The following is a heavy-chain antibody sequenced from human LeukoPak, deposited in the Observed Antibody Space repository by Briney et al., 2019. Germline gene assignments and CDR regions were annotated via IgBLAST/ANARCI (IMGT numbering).Heavy chain of an antibody. J-gene: IGHJ4*02. CDR2: ISSSGST. D-gene: IGHD3-10*01. CDR1: GDSISSGDYY. V-gene: IGHV4-61*02. CDR3: AGNYYGSGSYYSEDRY. Sequence: PSQTLSLICTVSGDSISSGDYYWSWIRQPAGKGLEWIGRISSSGSTNYNPSLKSRVTISVDTSKNQFSLKLSSVTAADTAVYYCAGNYYGSGSYYSEDRYWGQGTLVTVSS.